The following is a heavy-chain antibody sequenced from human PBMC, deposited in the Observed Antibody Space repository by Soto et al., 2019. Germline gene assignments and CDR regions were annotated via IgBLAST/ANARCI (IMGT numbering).Heavy chain of an antibody. Sequence: SETLSLTCAVSGYSISSGYYWGRIRQPPGKGLEWIGSIYHSGSTYYNPSLKSRVTISVDTSKNQFSLKLSSVTAADTAVYYCARVGPWVPYYYDSSPYTFENWFDPWGQGTLVTV. CDR1: GYSISSGYY. CDR2: IYHSGST. D-gene: IGHD3-22*01. CDR3: ARVGPWVPYYYDSSPYTFENWFDP. V-gene: IGHV4-38-2*01. J-gene: IGHJ5*02.